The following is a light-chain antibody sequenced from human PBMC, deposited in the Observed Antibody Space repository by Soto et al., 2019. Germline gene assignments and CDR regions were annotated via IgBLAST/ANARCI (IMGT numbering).Light chain of an antibody. Sequence: DIVMTQSPDSLAVSLGERATINCKSSQSVLYSANNKNYLAWYQQKPGQPPKLLIYWASTRESGVPDRFSGSGSGTDFTLTISSLQTEDVAVYYCQQSYTFPYNFGQGTKLEMK. CDR1: QSVLYSANNKNY. J-gene: IGKJ2*01. CDR3: QQSYTFPYN. CDR2: WAS. V-gene: IGKV4-1*01.